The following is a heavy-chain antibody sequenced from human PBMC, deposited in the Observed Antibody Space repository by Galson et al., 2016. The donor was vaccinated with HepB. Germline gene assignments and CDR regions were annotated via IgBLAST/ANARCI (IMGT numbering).Heavy chain of an antibody. J-gene: IGHJ6*02. CDR3: ARDRAVTGPDPNHLYFYGMDV. Sequence: SETLSLTCTVSGGSISNYYWSWIRQPPGKGLEWIGYIYYSGSTYYNPSLKSRVTMSVDTSKKQFSLKLSSVTAADTAVYYCARDRAVTGPDPNHLYFYGMDVWGQGTTVTVSS. CDR1: GGSISNYY. V-gene: IGHV4-59*01. CDR2: IYYSGST. D-gene: IGHD6-19*01.